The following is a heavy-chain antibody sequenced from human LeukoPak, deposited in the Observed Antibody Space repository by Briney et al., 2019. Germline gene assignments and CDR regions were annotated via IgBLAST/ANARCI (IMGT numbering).Heavy chain of an antibody. CDR1: GYTFTGYY. Sequence: ASVKVSCKASGYTFTGYYMHWVRQAPGQGLEWMGWINPNSGGTNYAQKFQGRVTMTRDTSISTAYMELSRLRSDDTAVYYCAREKGLVRGVPKYGAFDYWGQGTLVTVSS. CDR3: AREKGLVRGVPKYGAFDY. V-gene: IGHV1-2*02. J-gene: IGHJ4*02. D-gene: IGHD3-10*01. CDR2: INPNSGGT.